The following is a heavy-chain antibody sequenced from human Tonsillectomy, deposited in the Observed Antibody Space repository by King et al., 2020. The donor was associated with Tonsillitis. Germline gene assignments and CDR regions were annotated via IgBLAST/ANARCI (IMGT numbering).Heavy chain of an antibody. V-gene: IGHV3-30*04. D-gene: IGHD6-19*01. Sequence: VQLVESGGGVVQPGRSLRLSCAASGFIFRNYEMDWVRQAPGKELDWVALISSDGSKRYYADSVQGRFTISRDNSRNTLSLQMSSLSAEDTAVYHCARDLSTVAASNGLDVWGQGTTVTVSS. CDR1: GFIFRNYE. CDR3: ARDLSTVAASNGLDV. J-gene: IGHJ6*02. CDR2: ISSDGSKR.